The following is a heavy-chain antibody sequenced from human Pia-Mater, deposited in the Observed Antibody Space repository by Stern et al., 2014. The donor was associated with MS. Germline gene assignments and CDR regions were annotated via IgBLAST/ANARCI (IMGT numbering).Heavy chain of an antibody. D-gene: IGHD6-19*01. CDR3: ARQREQWPVSFDY. CDR1: GGTFSSYA. Sequence: VHLVESGAEVKKPGSSVKVSCKASGGTFSSYAISWVRQAPGQGLEWMGGIIPIFGTANYAQKLQGRVTITADESTSTAYMELSSLRSEDTAVYYCARQREQWPVSFDYWGQGTLVTVSS. V-gene: IGHV1-69*01. J-gene: IGHJ4*02. CDR2: IIPIFGTA.